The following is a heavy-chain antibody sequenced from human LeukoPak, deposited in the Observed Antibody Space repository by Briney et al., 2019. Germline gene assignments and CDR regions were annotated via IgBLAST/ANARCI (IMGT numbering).Heavy chain of an antibody. Sequence: GGSLRLSCAASGFTFSSFTMNWVRQAPGKGLEWVSSISSSSSYIYSADSVKGRFTISRDNSKNTLYLQMNSLRAEDTAVYYCAKRPQPYYDSSGGRVLGYYFDYWGQGTLVTVSS. CDR2: ISSSSSYI. V-gene: IGHV3-21*04. J-gene: IGHJ4*02. CDR1: GFTFSSFT. D-gene: IGHD3-22*01. CDR3: AKRPQPYYDSSGGRVLGYYFDY.